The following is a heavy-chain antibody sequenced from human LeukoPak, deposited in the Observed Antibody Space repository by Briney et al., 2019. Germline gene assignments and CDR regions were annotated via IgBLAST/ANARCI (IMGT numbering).Heavy chain of an antibody. CDR3: ATQDQYSSGWRDYYYYYYMDV. Sequence: SETLSLTCTVSGGSISSGGYYWSWIRQHPGKGLEWIGYIYYSGSTYYNPSLKSRVTISVDTPKNQFSLKLSSVTAADTAVYYCATQDQYSSGWRDYYYYYYMDVWGKGTTVTVSS. CDR2: IYYSGST. D-gene: IGHD6-19*01. J-gene: IGHJ6*03. CDR1: GGSISSGGYY. V-gene: IGHV4-31*03.